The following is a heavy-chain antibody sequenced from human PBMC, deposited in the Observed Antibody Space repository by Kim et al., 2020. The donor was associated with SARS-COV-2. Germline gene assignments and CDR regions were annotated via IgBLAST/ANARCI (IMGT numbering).Heavy chain of an antibody. D-gene: IGHD3-9*01. J-gene: IGHJ4*02. CDR3: ATIPVLRYVGWLAR. Sequence: PSLKRRVTISVETSKNQFSLKLSSVTAADAAVYYCATIPVLRYVGWLARWGQGTLVTVSS. V-gene: IGHV4-30-2*04.